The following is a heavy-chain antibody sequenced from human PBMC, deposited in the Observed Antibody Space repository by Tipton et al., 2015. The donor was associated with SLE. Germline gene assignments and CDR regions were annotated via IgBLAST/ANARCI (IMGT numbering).Heavy chain of an antibody. J-gene: IGHJ4*02. CDR1: GFTFSTYA. CDR3: AKADRGSAFGVPGDY. V-gene: IGHV3-30*04. CDR2: ISSGGTNE. Sequence: SLRLSCEASGFTFSTYAMHWVRQAPGKGLEWVAVISSGGTNEYYADSVKGRFTISRDNSRNSLSLQMNSLSADDTAVYYCAKADRGSAFGVPGDYWGQGTLVTVSS. D-gene: IGHD3-3*01.